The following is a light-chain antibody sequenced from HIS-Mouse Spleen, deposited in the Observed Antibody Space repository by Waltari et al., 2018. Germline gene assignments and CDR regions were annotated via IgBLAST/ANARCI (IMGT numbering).Light chain of an antibody. CDR2: DDS. CDR3: QVWDSSSDHPYV. CDR1: KIGTKS. Sequence: SYVLTQPPSVSVSPGKTARITCGGNKIGTKSAHGYQQKPGQAPVLVVYDDSDRPSGIPERFSGSNSGNTATLTISRVEAGDEADYYCQVWDSSSDHPYVFGTGTKVTVL. J-gene: IGLJ1*01. V-gene: IGLV3-21*03.